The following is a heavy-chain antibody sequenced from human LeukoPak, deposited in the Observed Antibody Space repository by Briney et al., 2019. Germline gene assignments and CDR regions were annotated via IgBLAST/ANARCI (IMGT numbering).Heavy chain of an antibody. J-gene: IGHJ6*02. CDR1: GGSISSYY. V-gene: IGHV4-59*12. CDR3: ARRGGVYDILTGTNYYYYGMDV. CDR2: IYYSGST. Sequence: SETLSLTCTVSGGSISSYYWSWIRQPPGKGLEWIGYIYYSGSTNYNPSLKSRVTISVDRSKNQFSLKLSSVTAADTAVYYCARRGGVYDILTGTNYYYYGMDVWGQGTTVTVSS. D-gene: IGHD3-9*01.